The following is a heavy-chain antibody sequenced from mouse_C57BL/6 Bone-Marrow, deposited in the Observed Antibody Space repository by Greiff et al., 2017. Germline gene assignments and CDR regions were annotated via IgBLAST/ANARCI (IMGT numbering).Heavy chain of an antibody. J-gene: IGHJ2*01. CDR1: GYTFTDYE. V-gene: IGHV1-15*01. CDR2: IDPETGGT. CDR3: TRTGVITTD. D-gene: IGHD1-1*01. Sequence: VQLQQSGAELVRPGASVTLSCKASGYTFTDYEMHWVKQTPVHGLEWIGAIDPETGGTAYNQKFKGKAILTAEKSSSTAYMELRSLTSEDSAVYYCTRTGVITTDWGQGTTLTVSS.